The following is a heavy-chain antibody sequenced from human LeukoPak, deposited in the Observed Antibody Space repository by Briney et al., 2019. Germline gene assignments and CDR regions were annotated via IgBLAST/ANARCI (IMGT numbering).Heavy chain of an antibody. CDR3: ARTVLRYFDWSPAGGFDY. Sequence: GESLKISCKGSGYSFTSYWIGWVRQMPGKGLDWMGIIYPGDSDTRYSPSFQGQVTISADKSISTAYLQWSSLKASDTAMYYCARTVLRYFDWSPAGGFDYWGQGTLVTVSS. V-gene: IGHV5-51*01. CDR1: GYSFTSYW. J-gene: IGHJ4*02. CDR2: IYPGDSDT. D-gene: IGHD3-9*01.